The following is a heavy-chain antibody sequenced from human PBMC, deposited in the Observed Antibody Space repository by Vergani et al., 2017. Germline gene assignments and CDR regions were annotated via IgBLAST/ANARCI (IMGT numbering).Heavy chain of an antibody. Sequence: QVPLVQSGAEVKRPGSSVNVSCKASGYTFTNYYIHWVRQAPGQGLEWMGRINVSGGTTNYAQKFQGRVTITADESTSTAYMELSSLRSEDTAVYYCASGSGIAAAGTGDWGQGTLVSVSS. CDR3: ASGSGIAAAGTGD. D-gene: IGHD6-13*01. CDR2: INVSGGTT. J-gene: IGHJ4*02. CDR1: GYTFTNYY. V-gene: IGHV1-46*01.